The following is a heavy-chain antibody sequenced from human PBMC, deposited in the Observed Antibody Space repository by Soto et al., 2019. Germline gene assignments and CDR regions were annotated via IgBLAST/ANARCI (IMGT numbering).Heavy chain of an antibody. Sequence: EVQLLDSGGGLVQPGGSLRLSCAASGFTFSCCAMSWVRQAPGKGLEWVSTIHGDGDYMQYTDSVKGRFTISRDNSRNTLYLQMDSLRGDDTAVYYCVKNRGGGSYTNWPFASWGRGTLVTVSS. J-gene: IGHJ2*01. CDR2: IHGDGDYM. CDR1: GFTFSCCA. D-gene: IGHD1-26*01. CDR3: VKNRGGGSYTNWPFAS. V-gene: IGHV3-23*01.